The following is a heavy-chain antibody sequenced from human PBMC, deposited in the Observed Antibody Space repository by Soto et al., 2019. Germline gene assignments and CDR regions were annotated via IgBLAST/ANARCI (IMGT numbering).Heavy chain of an antibody. Sequence: SVKVSCKASGGTFSSYAISWVRQAPGQGLEWMGGIIPIFGTANYAQKFQGRVTITADESTSTAYMELSSLRSEDTAVYYCARDGYCSGGSCYSWFDPWGQGTLVTSPQ. CDR3: ARDGYCSGGSCYSWFDP. CDR2: IIPIFGTA. CDR1: GGTFSSYA. D-gene: IGHD2-15*01. V-gene: IGHV1-69*13. J-gene: IGHJ5*02.